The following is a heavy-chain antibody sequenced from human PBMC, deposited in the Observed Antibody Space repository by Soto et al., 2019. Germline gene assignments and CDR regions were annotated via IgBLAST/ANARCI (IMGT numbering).Heavy chain of an antibody. CDR1: GYTFTNYG. D-gene: IGHD3-16*01. Sequence: QGQLVQSGVEVKKPGASVKVSCKAMGYTFTNYGLSWVRQAPGEGLEWLGWISAYNGHTKYAQKVQDRVTLTTDTSASTAYLELRSLTSDDTAVYYCVRGDGGYFDQWGQGTLVLVSS. CDR2: ISAYNGHT. V-gene: IGHV1-18*01. J-gene: IGHJ4*02. CDR3: VRGDGGYFDQ.